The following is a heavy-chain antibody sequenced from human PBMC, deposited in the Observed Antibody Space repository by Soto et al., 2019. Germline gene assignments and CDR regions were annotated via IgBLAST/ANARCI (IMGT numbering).Heavy chain of an antibody. CDR3: ARLHDHGDP. Sequence: QIQLQESGPGLVKPSQTLSLTCTVSGGSISSGGYYWSWIRQHPGKGLEWIGYIYYSGSTFYNPSLXXRXTMXVDTSKNQFSLKLSSVTAADTAVYYCARLHDHGDPWGQGTLVTVSS. V-gene: IGHV4-31*03. CDR1: GGSISSGGYY. J-gene: IGHJ5*02. CDR2: IYYSGST. D-gene: IGHD4-17*01.